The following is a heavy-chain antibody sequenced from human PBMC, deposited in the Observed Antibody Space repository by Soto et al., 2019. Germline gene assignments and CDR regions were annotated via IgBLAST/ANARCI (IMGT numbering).Heavy chain of an antibody. D-gene: IGHD3-22*01. Sequence: GESLKISCRTPVYKFTSSWIAWVRQMPGKGLEWMGIIFPSDSDTRYSPSFQGQVTISADRSTSTVFLQWASLKASDTAVYFCARKDKSGYFNWFDPWGQGTLVTVSS. V-gene: IGHV5-51*01. CDR2: IFPSDSDT. CDR3: ARKDKSGYFNWFDP. CDR1: VYKFTSSW. J-gene: IGHJ5*02.